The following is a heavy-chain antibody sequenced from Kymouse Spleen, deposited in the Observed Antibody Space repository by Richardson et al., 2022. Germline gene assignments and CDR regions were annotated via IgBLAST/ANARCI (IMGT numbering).Heavy chain of an antibody. CDR1: GGSFSGYY. CDR2: INHSGST. V-gene: IGHV4-34*01. D-gene: IGHD6-6*01. CDR3: ASVPYYGMDV. J-gene: IGHJ6*02. Sequence: QVQLQQWGAGLLKPSETLSLTCAVYGGSFSGYYWSWIRQPPGKGLEWIGEINHSGSTNYNPSLKSRVTISVDTSKNQFSLKLSSVTAADTAVYYCASVPYYGMDVWGQGTTVTVSS.